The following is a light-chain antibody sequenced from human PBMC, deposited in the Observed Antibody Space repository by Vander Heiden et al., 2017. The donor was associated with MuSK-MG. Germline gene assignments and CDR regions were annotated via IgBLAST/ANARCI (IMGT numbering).Light chain of an antibody. CDR2: GNS. CDR1: SSNIGPGNG. J-gene: IGLJ2*01. Sequence: HSVRTQPPSVSGAPGPRVTISGTGCSSNIGPGNGVHWYQQLPGTAPKLLVYGNSNRPSGVPDRFSGSKSGTSASLAITGLQAEDEADYYCQSYDSSLSGSVVFGGGTKLTVL. CDR3: QSYDSSLSGSVV. V-gene: IGLV1-40*01.